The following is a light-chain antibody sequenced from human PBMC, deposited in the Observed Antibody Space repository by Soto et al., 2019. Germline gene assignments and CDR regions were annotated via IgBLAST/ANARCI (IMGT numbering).Light chain of an antibody. CDR1: QSFLYSSKNKNY. CDR3: QQYYSSPFT. CDR2: WAS. J-gene: IGKJ3*01. V-gene: IGKV4-1*01. Sequence: DILMTQYTKSLAVSLGERATINCKSSQSFLYSSKNKNYLAWYQQKPGQVPKLLIYWASTRESGVPDRFSGSGSGTDFTLTISSLQAEDVAVYYCQQYYSSPFTFGPGTNVDI.